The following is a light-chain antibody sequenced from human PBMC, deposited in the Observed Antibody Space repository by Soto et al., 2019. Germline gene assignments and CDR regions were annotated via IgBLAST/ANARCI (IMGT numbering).Light chain of an antibody. CDR1: QPITAW. V-gene: IGKV1-5*01. J-gene: IGKJ2*01. CDR2: DAS. Sequence: DIQMTQSPSTLSASVGDRVTITCRASQPITAWLAWYQQKPGKAPNLLIYDASDLQSGVLSRFSGSGSGTEFTLTITGLQPDDFATYYCQQYNLYPYTFGQGTKLEIK. CDR3: QQYNLYPYT.